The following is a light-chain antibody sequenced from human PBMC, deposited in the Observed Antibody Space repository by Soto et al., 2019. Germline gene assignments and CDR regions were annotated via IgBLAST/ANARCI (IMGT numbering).Light chain of an antibody. Sequence: DIQMTQSPSSLSASVVDRVTITCRASQSISSYLNWYQQKPVKAPKLLIYKASSLESGVPSRFSGSGSGTEFTLTISSLQPDDFATYYCQQYNSHSPWTFGQGTKVDIK. CDR3: QQYNSHSPWT. CDR2: KAS. J-gene: IGKJ1*01. CDR1: QSISSY. V-gene: IGKV1-5*03.